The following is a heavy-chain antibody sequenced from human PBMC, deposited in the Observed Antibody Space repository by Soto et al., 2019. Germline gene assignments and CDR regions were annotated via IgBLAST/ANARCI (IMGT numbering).Heavy chain of an antibody. Sequence: QVQLQESGPGLVKPSQTLSLTCTVSGGSISSGGYYWSWIRQHPGKGLEWIGYIYYSGSTYYNPSHMPQLTIAGDSSNNQSSLKVSAVTAGDTAVYYCARDMNGLRYVDWLAENWFDPWGQGTMVTVSS. CDR3: ARDMNGLRYVDWLAENWFDP. V-gene: IGHV4-31*01. J-gene: IGHJ5*02. CDR1: GGSISSGGYY. CDR2: IYYSGST. D-gene: IGHD3-9*01.